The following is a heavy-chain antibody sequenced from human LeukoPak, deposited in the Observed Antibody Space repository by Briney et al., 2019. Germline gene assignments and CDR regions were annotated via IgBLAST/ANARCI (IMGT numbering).Heavy chain of an antibody. V-gene: IGHV4-39*02. CDR2: IYDSGST. CDR3: ARDYDGSYSPLWFDP. D-gene: IGHD1-26*01. CDR1: GGSIRSSYYY. J-gene: IGHJ5*02. Sequence: SETLSLTCTVSGGSIRSSYYYWGWIRQPPGKGLEWIGSIYDSGSTYYNPSLKSRVTISVDTSKNQFSLKLNSVTAADTAVYYCARDYDGSYSPLWFDPWGQGTLVTVSS.